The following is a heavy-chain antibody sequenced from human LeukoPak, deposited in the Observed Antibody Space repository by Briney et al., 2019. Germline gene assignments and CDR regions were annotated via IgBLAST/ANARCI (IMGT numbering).Heavy chain of an antibody. CDR1: GFTFDDYD. CDR3: ARGVPYDSWSGPHYSDY. D-gene: IGHD3-3*01. CDR2: ITWNSHSI. V-gene: IGHV3-9*01. J-gene: IGHJ4*02. Sequence: GGSLRLSCAASGFTFDDYDMHWVRQAPGKGLEWVSGITWNSHSIAYADSVKGRFTISRDSAKNSLYLQMNSLRAEDTAVYYCARGVPYDSWSGPHYSDYWGQGTLVTVSS.